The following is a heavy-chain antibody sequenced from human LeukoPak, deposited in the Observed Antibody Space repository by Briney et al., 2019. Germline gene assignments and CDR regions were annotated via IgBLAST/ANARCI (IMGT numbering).Heavy chain of an antibody. D-gene: IGHD6-19*01. CDR1: GFTFSSYG. CDR2: TRYDGRNE. CDR3: AKGFSSGWLDY. V-gene: IGHV3-30*02. J-gene: IGHJ4*02. Sequence: GGSLRLSCAASGFTFSSYGMHWVRQAPGKGLEWVAFTRYDGRNEYYADSVKGRFTISRDNSKNTVYLQMNSLRPEDTTVYYWAKGFSSGWLDYWGQGTLVTVSS.